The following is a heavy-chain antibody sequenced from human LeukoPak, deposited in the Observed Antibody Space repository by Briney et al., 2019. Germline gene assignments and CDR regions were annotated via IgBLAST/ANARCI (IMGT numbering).Heavy chain of an antibody. D-gene: IGHD6-19*01. J-gene: IGHJ6*02. CDR2: IYSSGST. V-gene: IGHV4-4*07. CDR3: AREIAVAGTHYYGMDV. CDR1: GGSISSYY. Sequence: SETLSLTCTVSGGSISSYYWSWIRQPAGKGLEWIGRIYSSGSTNYNPSLKSRVTISVDTSKNQFSLKLSSVTAADTAVYYCAREIAVAGTHYYGMDVWGQGTTVTVSS.